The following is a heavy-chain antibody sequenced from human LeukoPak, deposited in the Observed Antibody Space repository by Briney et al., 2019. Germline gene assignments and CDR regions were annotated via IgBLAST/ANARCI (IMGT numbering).Heavy chain of an antibody. Sequence: GGSLRLSCAASGFTFSSYAMHWVRQAPGKGLEWVAVISYDGSNKYYADSVKGRFTISRDNSKNTLYLQMNSLRAEDTAVYYCARPDDSSGYYSVFDYWGQGTLGTVSS. D-gene: IGHD3-22*01. V-gene: IGHV3-30*01. J-gene: IGHJ4*02. CDR2: ISYDGSNK. CDR1: GFTFSSYA. CDR3: ARPDDSSGYYSVFDY.